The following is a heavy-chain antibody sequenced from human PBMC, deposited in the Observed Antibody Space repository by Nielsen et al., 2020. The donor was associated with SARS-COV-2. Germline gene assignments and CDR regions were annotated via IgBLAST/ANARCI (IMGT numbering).Heavy chain of an antibody. V-gene: IGHV3-13*01. D-gene: IGHD3-16*01. CDR3: VGGNYYYGMDV. CDR1: QFTVSSND. J-gene: IGHJ6*02. Sequence: GGSLKISCAGSQFTVSSNDMHWVRQATGKGLEWVSAVGTAGDTYYLASVKGRFTISRDIASNSLYLQMNSVRAGDTAVYYCVGGNYYYGMDVWGQGTTVTVSS. CDR2: VGTAGDT.